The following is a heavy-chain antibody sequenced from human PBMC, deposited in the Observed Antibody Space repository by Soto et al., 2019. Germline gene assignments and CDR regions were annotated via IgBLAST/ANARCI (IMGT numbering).Heavy chain of an antibody. CDR1: GFTFNTYA. Sequence: PGGSLRLSCSASGFTFNTYAMSWVRQAPGRRLEWVSTISASGGRTYYADSVKGRFTASRDNSQNTLRLDMDSLRAEDTALYYCAKDHLPVGDYYYGVDVWGQGTTVTVSS. CDR2: ISASGGRT. D-gene: IGHD1-26*01. CDR3: AKDHLPVGDYYYGVDV. V-gene: IGHV3-23*01. J-gene: IGHJ6*02.